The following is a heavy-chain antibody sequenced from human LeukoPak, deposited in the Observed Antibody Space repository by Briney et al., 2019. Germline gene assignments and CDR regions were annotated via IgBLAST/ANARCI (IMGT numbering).Heavy chain of an antibody. CDR3: ARGYSSSKFQFYQCMDV. V-gene: IGHV3-30*02. CDR1: GFTFSSYG. D-gene: IGHD6-6*01. Sequence: PGGSLRLSCAASGFTFSSYGMHWVRQAPGKGLEWVAFILHEGSDEYYAESVKGRFTISRDTSKNALYLQMNSLRSEDTAVYYCARGYSSSKFQFYQCMDVWGKGTTVTVSS. J-gene: IGHJ6*03. CDR2: ILHEGSDE.